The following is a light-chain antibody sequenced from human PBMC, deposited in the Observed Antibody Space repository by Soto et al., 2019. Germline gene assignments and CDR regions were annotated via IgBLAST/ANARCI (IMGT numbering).Light chain of an antibody. CDR3: ATWDDSLKGWV. V-gene: IGLV1-44*01. CDR1: SSNIGSNL. J-gene: IGLJ3*02. Sequence: LTQSPSTSGTPGQQVTISCSGSSSNIGSNLVNWYQHVPGRAPKLLIHSNDQRPSGIPDRFSGSKSGTSASLAISGLRSEDEADYYCATWDDSLKGWVFGGGTKLTVL. CDR2: SND.